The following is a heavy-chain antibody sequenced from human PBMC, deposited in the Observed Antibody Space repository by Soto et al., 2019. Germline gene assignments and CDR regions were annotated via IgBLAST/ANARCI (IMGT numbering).Heavy chain of an antibody. J-gene: IGHJ2*01. Sequence: QVQLQQSGPGLVNPSQTLSLICAISGDSVSSATATWSWIRQSPSRGLEWLGRTYYRSKWYNDYAVSVKSRIAITPDTSKIQLSLQLSSVTPEDTAVYFCARDSSGFHWYFDLWGRGTLVTVSS. CDR2: TYYRSKWYN. CDR3: ARDSSGFHWYFDL. V-gene: IGHV6-1*02. D-gene: IGHD6-19*01. CDR1: GDSVSSATAT.